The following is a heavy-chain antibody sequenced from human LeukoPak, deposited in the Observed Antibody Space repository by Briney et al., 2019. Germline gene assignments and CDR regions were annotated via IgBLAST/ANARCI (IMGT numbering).Heavy chain of an antibody. CDR1: GYSFTSYW. Sequence: GESLKISCKGSGYSFTSYWIGWVRQMPGKGLEWMGIIYPGDSDTRYSPSFQGQVTISADKSISTAYLQWSSLKASDTAMYYCARHGDCSSTSCPYYYYYMDVWGKGTTVTVSS. D-gene: IGHD2-2*01. J-gene: IGHJ6*03. V-gene: IGHV5-51*01. CDR3: ARHGDCSSTSCPYYYYYMDV. CDR2: IYPGDSDT.